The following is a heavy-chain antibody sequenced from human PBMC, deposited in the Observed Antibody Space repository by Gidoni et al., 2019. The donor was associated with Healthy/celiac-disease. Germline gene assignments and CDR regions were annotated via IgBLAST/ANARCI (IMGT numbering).Heavy chain of an antibody. V-gene: IGHV3-23*01. Sequence: ESGGGLVQPGGSLRLSCAASGFTFSSDAMSWVRQAPGKGLEWASAISGSGGSTYYADSVKGRFPISRDNSKNTLYLQMNSLRAEDTAVYYCAKGVRGQWLADYWGQGTLVTVSS. J-gene: IGHJ4*02. CDR1: GFTFSSDA. CDR2: ISGSGGST. D-gene: IGHD6-19*01. CDR3: AKGVRGQWLADY.